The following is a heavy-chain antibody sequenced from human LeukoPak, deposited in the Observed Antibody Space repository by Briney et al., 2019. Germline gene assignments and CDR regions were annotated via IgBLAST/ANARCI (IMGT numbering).Heavy chain of an antibody. V-gene: IGHV3-23*01. CDR3: ATMRMADKHIVVVTANLIGYYYGMDV. CDR1: GFTFSSYA. CDR2: ISGGGANT. Sequence: GGSLRLSCATSGFTFSSYAMSWVRQAPGKGLEWVSSISGGGANTHYADSVKGRFTISGDYSKNTLNLQMNSLRAEDTAVYYCATMRMADKHIVVVTANLIGYYYGMDVWGQGTTVTVSS. J-gene: IGHJ6*02. D-gene: IGHD2-21*02.